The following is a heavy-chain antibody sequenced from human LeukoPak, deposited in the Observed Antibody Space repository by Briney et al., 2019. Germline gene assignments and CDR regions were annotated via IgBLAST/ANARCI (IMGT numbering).Heavy chain of an antibody. CDR3: ARVVDTHFDY. D-gene: IGHD5-18*01. Sequence: GGSLRLSCAASGFTFSSYWMHWVRQAPGKGLVWVSRIKSDGSTTTYADSVKGRFTTSRGNAKNTLYLQMNSLRAEGTAVYYCARVVDTHFDYWGQGTLVTVSS. CDR2: IKSDGSTT. V-gene: IGHV3-74*01. J-gene: IGHJ4*02. CDR1: GFTFSSYW.